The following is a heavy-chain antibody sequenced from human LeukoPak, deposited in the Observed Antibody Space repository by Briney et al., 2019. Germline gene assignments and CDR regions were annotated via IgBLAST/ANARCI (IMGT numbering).Heavy chain of an antibody. CDR3: ARRDSEYYEYVWVSYRFDY. D-gene: IGHD3-16*02. CDR2: IYYSGST. CDR1: GGSITSYY. V-gene: IGHV4-59*12. J-gene: IGHJ4*02. Sequence: SETLSLTCSVSGGSITSYYWTWVRQPPGKGMGWIGYIYYSGSTNYNTTLKSRVTIPVDKPKNQSSLKLSSVTAADTAVYYCARRDSEYYEYVWVSYRFDYWGQGTLVTVSS.